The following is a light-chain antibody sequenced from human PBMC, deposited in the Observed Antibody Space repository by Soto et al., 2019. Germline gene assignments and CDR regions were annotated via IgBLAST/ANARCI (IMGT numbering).Light chain of an antibody. CDR2: DDS. CDR1: SCNVGGYNY. Sequence: QSALTQPASVSGSPGQSITISCTGTSCNVGGYNYVSWYQQHPGKAPKLMIYDDSNRPSGVPNRFSGSKSGTTASLAISGLQAEDEADYYCRSYASSSSLVVFGGGTQLTVL. J-gene: IGLJ2*01. V-gene: IGLV2-14*01. CDR3: RSYASSSSLVV.